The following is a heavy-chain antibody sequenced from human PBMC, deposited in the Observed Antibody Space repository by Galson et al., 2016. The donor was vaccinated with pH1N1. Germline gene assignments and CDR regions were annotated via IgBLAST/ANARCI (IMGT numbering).Heavy chain of an antibody. Sequence: SVKVSCKASGGNFNSHGFSWVRQAPGQGLEWMGRIIPILGTTNYAQRFQGKVTISADESTNTAYMELNSLRTEDTALYYCARGDYYDVDLRDWYFDLWGRGTLVTVSS. CDR2: IIPILGTT. CDR3: ARGDYYDVDLRDWYFDL. D-gene: IGHD3-22*01. J-gene: IGHJ2*01. V-gene: IGHV1-69*13. CDR1: GGNFNSHG.